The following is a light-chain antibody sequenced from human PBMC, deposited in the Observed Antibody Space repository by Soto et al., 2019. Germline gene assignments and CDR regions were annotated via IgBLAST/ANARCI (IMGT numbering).Light chain of an antibody. J-gene: IGKJ5*01. CDR2: DAS. CDR1: QSVSSY. CDR3: QQRTKWPSST. Sequence: EIVLTQSPATLSLSPGARATLSCRASQSVSSYLAWYQQKPGQAPTLLIYDASNRATGIPARFSGSGSGTDFTLTISSLEPEDFAVYYCQQRTKWPSSTFGQGTRVEIK. V-gene: IGKV3-11*01.